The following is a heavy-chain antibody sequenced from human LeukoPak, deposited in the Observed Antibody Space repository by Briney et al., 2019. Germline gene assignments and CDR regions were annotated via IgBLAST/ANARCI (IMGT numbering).Heavy chain of an antibody. V-gene: IGHV1-18*01. CDR1: GYTVTKFG. D-gene: IGHD3-22*01. CDR2: ISAYNGQT. J-gene: IGHJ4*02. CDR3: ARESNYYDTRGYQTYYFDY. Sequence: GASVKVSCKASGYTVTKFGISWVRQAPGQGLEWLGWISAYNGQTHCAQKFQGGVTMTTDSSTNTAYMDLLSLRSDDTAVYYCARESNYYDTRGYQTYYFDYWGQGTLVTVSS.